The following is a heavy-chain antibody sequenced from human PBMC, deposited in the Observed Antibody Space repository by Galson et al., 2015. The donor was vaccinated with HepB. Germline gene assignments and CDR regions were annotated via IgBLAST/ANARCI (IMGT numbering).Heavy chain of an antibody. D-gene: IGHD5-12*01. CDR1: GYSFTGYW. CDR2: IDPVDSYT. J-gene: IGHJ4*02. V-gene: IGHV5-10-1*01. Sequence: QSGAEVKKPGESLRLSCKGSGYSFTGYWISWARQMPGKGLEWMGRIDPVDSYTNYNPSFQGHVSMSADKSISTVYLQWSSLRASDTAMYYCARLVTGYSPYWGQGTLVTVSS. CDR3: ARLVTGYSPY.